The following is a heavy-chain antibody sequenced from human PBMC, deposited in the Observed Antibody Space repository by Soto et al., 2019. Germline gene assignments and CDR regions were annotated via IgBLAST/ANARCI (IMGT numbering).Heavy chain of an antibody. D-gene: IGHD2-2*01. V-gene: IGHV4-31*03. CDR1: GGSISSGGYY. CDR3: ARGKDIVVAIDY. CDR2: IYYSGST. J-gene: IGHJ4*02. Sequence: QVQLQESGPGLVKPSQTLSLTCTVSGGSISSGGYYWSWIRQHPGKGLEWIGYIYYSGSTYYNPSLESRVTISVDTSKNQYSLKLSSVTAADTAVYYWARGKDIVVAIDYWGQGTLVTVSS.